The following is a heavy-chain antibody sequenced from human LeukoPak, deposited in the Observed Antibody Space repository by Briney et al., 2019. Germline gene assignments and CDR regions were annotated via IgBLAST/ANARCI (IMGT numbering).Heavy chain of an antibody. V-gene: IGHV4-34*01. CDR2: INHSGST. D-gene: IGHD6-13*01. J-gene: IGHJ4*02. CDR1: GGSISRYY. Sequence: PSETLSLTCAVSGGSISRYYWSWIRQPPGKGLEWIGEINHSGSTNYNPSLKSRVTISVDTSKNQFSLKLSSVTAADTAVYYCARETAAASNWGQGTLVTVSS. CDR3: ARETAAASN.